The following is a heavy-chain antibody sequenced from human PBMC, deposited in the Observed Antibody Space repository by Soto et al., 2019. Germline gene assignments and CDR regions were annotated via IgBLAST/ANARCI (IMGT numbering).Heavy chain of an antibody. CDR2: IWYDGSNK. J-gene: IGHJ4*02. CDR3: ARPMVRGVIITMGFDY. V-gene: IGHV3-33*01. Sequence: VAVIWYDGSNKYYADSVKGRFTISRDNSKNTLYLQMNSLRAEDTAVYYCARPMVRGVIITMGFDYWGQGTLVTVSS. D-gene: IGHD3-10*01.